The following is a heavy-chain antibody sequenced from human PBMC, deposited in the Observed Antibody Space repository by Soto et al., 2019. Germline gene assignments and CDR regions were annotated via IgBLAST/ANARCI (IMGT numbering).Heavy chain of an antibody. CDR2: ISYDGGYE. CDR3: AKGTTVTPWRYLDL. Sequence: QEQLVESGGGVVQPGKSLRLSCTASRFAFSSYAMHWVRQAPGKGLEWVAVISYDGGYENYADSVKGRFTVSRDNSKITLWLQMNSLRAEDTALYYCAKGTTVTPWRYLDLWGQGTLVTVSS. J-gene: IGHJ2*01. D-gene: IGHD4-17*01. CDR1: RFAFSSYA. V-gene: IGHV3-30*18.